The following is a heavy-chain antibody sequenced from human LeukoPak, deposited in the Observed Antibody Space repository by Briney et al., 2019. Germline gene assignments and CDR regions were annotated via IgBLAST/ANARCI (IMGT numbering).Heavy chain of an antibody. Sequence: PSETLSLTCAVYGGSFSGYYWSWIRRPPGKGLEWIGEINHSGSTNYNPSLKSRVTISVDTSKNQFSLKLSSVTAADTAVYYCARGRLRRFDYWGQGTLVTVSS. J-gene: IGHJ4*02. D-gene: IGHD5-12*01. CDR2: INHSGST. V-gene: IGHV4-34*01. CDR3: ARGRLRRFDY. CDR1: GGSFSGYY.